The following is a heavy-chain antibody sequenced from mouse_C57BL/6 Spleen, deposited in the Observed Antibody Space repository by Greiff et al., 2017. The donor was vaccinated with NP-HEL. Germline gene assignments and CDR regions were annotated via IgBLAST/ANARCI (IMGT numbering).Heavy chain of an antibody. CDR3: ARHGMGYAMDY. J-gene: IGHJ4*01. D-gene: IGHD1-1*01. CDR2: ISSGSSTI. V-gene: IGHV5-17*01. CDR1: GFTFSDYG. Sequence: EVQLVESGGGLVKPGGSLKLSCAASGFTFSDYGMHWVRQAPEKGLEWVAYISSGSSTIYYEDTVKGRFTISRDNAKNTLFLQMTSLRSEDTAMYYCARHGMGYAMDYWGQGTSVTVSS.